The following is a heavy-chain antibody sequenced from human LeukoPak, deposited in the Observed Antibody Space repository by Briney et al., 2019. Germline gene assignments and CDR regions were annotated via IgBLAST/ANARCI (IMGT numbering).Heavy chain of an antibody. V-gene: IGHV4-59*08. CDR1: GGSISSYY. J-gene: IGHJ3*02. CDR2: IYYSGST. Sequence: SDTLSLTCTVSGGSISSYYWSWIRQPTGKALECIGYIYYSGSTNYNPPLKSRVTISVDTSKNQFSLKLSSVTAADTAVYYCARHRGGSDAFDIWGQGTMATVSS. D-gene: IGHD6-25*01. CDR3: ARHRGGSDAFDI.